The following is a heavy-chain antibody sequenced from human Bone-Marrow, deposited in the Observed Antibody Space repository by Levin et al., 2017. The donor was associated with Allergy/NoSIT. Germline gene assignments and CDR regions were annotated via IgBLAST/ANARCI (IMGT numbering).Heavy chain of an antibody. D-gene: IGHD5-24*01. V-gene: IGHV4-31*03. CDR1: GGSICSGGYH. J-gene: IGHJ4*02. CDR2: IYYSGST. Sequence: SETLSLTCTVSGGSICSGGYHWSWIRQHAGKGLEWIGYIYYSGSTYYNPSLKSRAMISLDTSKNQFSLKVTSATAADAAVYYCAREDGSTFDSWGQGTLVTVSS. CDR3: AREDGSTFDS.